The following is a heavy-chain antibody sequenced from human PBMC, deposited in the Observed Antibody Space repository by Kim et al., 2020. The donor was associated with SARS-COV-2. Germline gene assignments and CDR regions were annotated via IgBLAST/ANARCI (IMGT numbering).Heavy chain of an antibody. D-gene: IGHD4-17*01. CDR3: ARPRLPLDSGMDV. J-gene: IGHJ6*02. Sequence: SPSFEGHVTISADKSISTAYLQGSSLKASDTAMYYCARPRLPLDSGMDVWGQGTTVTVSS. V-gene: IGHV5-10-1*01.